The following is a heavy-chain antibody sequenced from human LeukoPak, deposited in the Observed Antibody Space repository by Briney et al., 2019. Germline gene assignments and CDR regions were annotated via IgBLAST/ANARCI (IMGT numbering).Heavy chain of an antibody. CDR3: ARVTHTELSTWFDP. CDR2: IIPIFGSS. Sequence: ASVKVSCKAAGGTFNNYAINWVRQAPGQGLEWMGGIIPIFGSSNYAQKFQGRVTITADESTTTAYMELSSLRSEDTAVYYCARVTHTELSTWFDPWGQGTLVTVSS. V-gene: IGHV1-69*13. CDR1: GGTFNNYA. D-gene: IGHD5-18*01. J-gene: IGHJ5*02.